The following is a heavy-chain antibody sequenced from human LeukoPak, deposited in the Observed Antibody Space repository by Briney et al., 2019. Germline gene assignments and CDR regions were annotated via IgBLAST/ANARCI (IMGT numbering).Heavy chain of an antibody. CDR1: GFTFSSYG. Sequence: GGSLRLSCVASGFTFSSYGMHWVRQAPGKGLEWVAFISYDGSNENIADSVKGRFIISRDNSKNTLYLQMNSLRAEDTAVYYCPKGPAPRLGEFSYHALVDYWGQGTLVTVSS. CDR3: PKGPAPRLGEFSYHALVDY. CDR2: ISYDGSNE. D-gene: IGHD3-16*02. J-gene: IGHJ4*02. V-gene: IGHV3-30*18.